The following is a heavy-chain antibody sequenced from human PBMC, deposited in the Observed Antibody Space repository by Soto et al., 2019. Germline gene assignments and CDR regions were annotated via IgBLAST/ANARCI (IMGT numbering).Heavy chain of an antibody. CDR3: ARGGGYCGGDCPNDY. CDR2: ISSSSSTI. J-gene: IGHJ4*02. Sequence: GGSLRLSCAASGFTFSSYSMNWVRQAPGKGLEWVSYISSSSSTIYYADSVKGRFTISRDNAKNSLYLQMNSLRDEDTAVYYCARGGGYCGGDCPNDYWGQGTLVTVSS. D-gene: IGHD2-21*02. V-gene: IGHV3-48*02. CDR1: GFTFSSYS.